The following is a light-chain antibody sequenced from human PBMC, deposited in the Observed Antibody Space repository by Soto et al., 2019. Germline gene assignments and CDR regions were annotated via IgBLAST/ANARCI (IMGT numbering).Light chain of an antibody. V-gene: IGLV2-23*02. J-gene: IGLJ3*02. CDR2: EVN. Sequence: QSALTQPASVSGSPGQSIAISCTGSSSDVGSYDRVSWYQQYPGKAPTLMIYEVNKRPSGVSDRLSGSKSGSTASLTISGLQAVGGAGYYCSSSIGGRNWVFGGGTKLTVL. CDR1: SSDVGSYDR. CDR3: SSSIGGRNWV.